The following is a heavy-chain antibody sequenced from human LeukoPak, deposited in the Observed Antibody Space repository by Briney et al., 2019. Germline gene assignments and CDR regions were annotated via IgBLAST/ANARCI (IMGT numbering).Heavy chain of an antibody. CDR1: GYTFTSYG. D-gene: IGHD1-1*01. J-gene: IGHJ4*02. CDR3: AVIPGYNWNDGLRDY. Sequence: APVKVSCTASGYTFTSYGINWVRQAPGQGLEWMGWISAYNGNTNYAQKLQGRVTMTTDTSTRTIYMELRSLTSDDTAVYYCAVIPGYNWNDGLRDYWGQGTLVTVSS. CDR2: ISAYNGNT. V-gene: IGHV1-18*01.